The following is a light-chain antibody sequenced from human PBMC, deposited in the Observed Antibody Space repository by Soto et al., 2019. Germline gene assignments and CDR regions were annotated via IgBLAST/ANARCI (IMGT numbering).Light chain of an antibody. CDR2: GAS. V-gene: IGKV3-15*01. CDR3: QQYNDWPPT. CDR1: QSVRSN. J-gene: IGKJ1*01. Sequence: EFVLTQPPGTLSLSPGERATLSCRASQSVRSNLAWYQQKPGQAPRLLIYGASTRATGIPARFSGSGSGTEFTLSIGSLQSEDFAVYYCQQYNDWPPTFGQGTKVDIK.